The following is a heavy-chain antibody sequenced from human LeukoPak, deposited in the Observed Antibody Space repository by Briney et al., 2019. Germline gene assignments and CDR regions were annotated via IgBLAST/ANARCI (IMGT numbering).Heavy chain of an antibody. CDR1: GFTFSSYA. V-gene: IGHV3-23*01. Sequence: PGGSLRLSCAASGFTFSSYAMSWVRQAPGKGLGWVSAISGSGGSTYYADCVKGRFTISRDNSKNTLYLQMNSLRAEDTAVYYCAKCRAPYYYYGMDVWGQGATVTVSS. J-gene: IGHJ6*02. D-gene: IGHD5-24*01. CDR3: AKCRAPYYYYGMDV. CDR2: ISGSGGST.